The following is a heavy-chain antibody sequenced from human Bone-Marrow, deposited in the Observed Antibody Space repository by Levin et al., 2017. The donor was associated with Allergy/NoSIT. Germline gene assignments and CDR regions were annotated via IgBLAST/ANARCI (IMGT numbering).Heavy chain of an antibody. V-gene: IGHV1-18*01. Sequence: GESLKISCKASGYIFTNYGISWVRQAPGQGLEWMGWISIYNSDTNYAQKVRGRVTMTTHTSATTAYMELRSLRSDDTAVYYCARSAPTLYYDSSGYSYAFDIWGQGTVVTVSS. J-gene: IGHJ3*02. D-gene: IGHD3-22*01. CDR2: ISIYNSDT. CDR3: ARSAPTLYYDSSGYSYAFDI. CDR1: GYIFTNYG.